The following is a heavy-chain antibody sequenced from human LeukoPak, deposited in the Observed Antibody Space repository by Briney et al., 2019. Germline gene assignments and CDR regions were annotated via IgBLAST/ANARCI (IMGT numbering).Heavy chain of an antibody. CDR3: ARWRGDTTFDY. Sequence: ASQTLSLTCTVSGGSISSGSYYWRWIRQHPGKGLEWIGNIYYSRSTYYNPSLKSRATISADTSKNQCSLNLSSVTAADTAVYYCARWRGDTTFDYWGQGTLVTVSS. D-gene: IGHD5-18*01. CDR1: GGSISSGSYY. J-gene: IGHJ4*02. V-gene: IGHV4-31*03. CDR2: IYYSRST.